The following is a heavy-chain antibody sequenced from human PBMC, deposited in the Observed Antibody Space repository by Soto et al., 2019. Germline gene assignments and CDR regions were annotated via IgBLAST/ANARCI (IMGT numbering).Heavy chain of an antibody. J-gene: IGHJ6*02. CDR2: ISYDGSNK. V-gene: IGHV3-30*18. D-gene: IGHD6-13*01. Sequence: QVQLVESGGGVVQPGRSLRLSCAASGFTFSSYGMHWVRQAPGKGLEWVAVISYDGSNKYYADSVKGRFIISRDNSKNTLYLQMNSLRAEDTAVYYCAKDSSSWSSSSWYSGRSYYYYGMDVWGQGTTVTVSS. CDR3: AKDSSSWSSSSWYSGRSYYYYGMDV. CDR1: GFTFSSYG.